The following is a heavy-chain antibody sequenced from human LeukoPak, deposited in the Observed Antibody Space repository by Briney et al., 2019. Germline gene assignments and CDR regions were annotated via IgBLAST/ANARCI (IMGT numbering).Heavy chain of an antibody. V-gene: IGHV3-23*01. D-gene: IGHD1-26*01. Sequence: PGGSLRLSCAASGFTFSSYAMSWVRQAPGKGLEWVSAISGSGGSTYYADSVKGRFTISRDNSKNTLCLQMNSLRAEDTAVYYCAKYRGIITDAFDIWGQGTMVTVSS. J-gene: IGHJ3*02. CDR2: ISGSGGST. CDR1: GFTFSSYA. CDR3: AKYRGIITDAFDI.